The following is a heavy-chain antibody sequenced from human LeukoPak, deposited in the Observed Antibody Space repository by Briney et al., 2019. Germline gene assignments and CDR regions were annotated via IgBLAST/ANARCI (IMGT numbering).Heavy chain of an antibody. CDR3: ARSRVRGVIISAFDF. V-gene: IGHV3-48*03. D-gene: IGHD3-10*01. J-gene: IGHJ4*02. Sequence: GSLRLSCAASGFTFSSYEMNWVRQAPGKGLEWVSYISSGGTIYYADSVKGRFTVSRDNAKYSLYLQMNSLRAEDTAVYFCARSRVRGVIISAFDFWGQGTLVTVSS. CDR1: GFTFSSYE. CDR2: ISSGGTI.